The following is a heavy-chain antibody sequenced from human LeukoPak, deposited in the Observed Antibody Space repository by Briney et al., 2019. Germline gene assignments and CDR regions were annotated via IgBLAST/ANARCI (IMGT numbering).Heavy chain of an antibody. J-gene: IGHJ6*02. D-gene: IGHD5-18*01. CDR1: GFTFSSYA. Sequence: PGGSLRLSCAASGFTFSSYAMSWVRQAPGKGLEWVSAISGSGGSTYYADSAKGRFTISRDNSKNTLYLQMNSLRAEDTAVYYCAAAPSPDVDTAMVYYYGMDVWGQGTTVTVSS. V-gene: IGHV3-23*01. CDR2: ISGSGGST. CDR3: AAAPSPDVDTAMVYYYGMDV.